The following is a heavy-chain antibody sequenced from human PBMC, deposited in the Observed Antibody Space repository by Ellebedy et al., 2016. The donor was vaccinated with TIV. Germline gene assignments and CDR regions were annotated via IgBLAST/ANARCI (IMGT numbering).Heavy chain of an antibody. CDR2: ISSSGSTI. CDR3: ARDLADSSGSYGMDV. V-gene: IGHV3-11*04. CDR1: GFTFSDYY. D-gene: IGHD6-6*01. J-gene: IGHJ6*02. Sequence: GGSLRLSXAASGFTFSDYYMGWIRQAPGKGLEWVSYISSSGSTIYYADSVKGRFTISRDNAKNSLYLQMDSLRAEDTAVYYCARDLADSSGSYGMDVWGQGTTVTVSS.